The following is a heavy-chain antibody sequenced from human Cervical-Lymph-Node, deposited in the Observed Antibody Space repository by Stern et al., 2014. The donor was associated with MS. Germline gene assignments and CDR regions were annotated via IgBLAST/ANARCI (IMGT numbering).Heavy chain of an antibody. CDR2: ISWNSGSI. D-gene: IGHD6-19*01. CDR3: ARMTLAGFDN. J-gene: IGHJ4*02. Sequence: EVQLVQSGGGLVQPGRSLKISCAASGFTFDDYAMHWVRQAPGKGLEWVSGISWNSGSIGYTDSVKGRFSISRDNAKNSLYLQMNSLRAEDTAFYYCARMTLAGFDNWDRGTLVTVSS. V-gene: IGHV3-9*01. CDR1: GFTFDDYA.